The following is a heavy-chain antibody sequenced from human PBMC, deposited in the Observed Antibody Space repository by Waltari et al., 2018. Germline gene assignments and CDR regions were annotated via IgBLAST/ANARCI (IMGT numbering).Heavy chain of an antibody. CDR2: IYYSGST. J-gene: IGHJ6*02. CDR3: ARDSYNTWKGEYYYYYGMDV. D-gene: IGHD3-10*01. V-gene: IGHV4-39*07. CDR1: GGSISSSSYY. Sequence: QLQLQESGPGLVKPSETLSLTCTVSGGSISSSSYYWGWIRQPPGKGLEWIGSIYYSGSTYYNPSLKSRVTISVDTSKNQFSLKLSSVTAADTAVYYCARDSYNTWKGEYYYYYGMDVWGQGTTVTVSS.